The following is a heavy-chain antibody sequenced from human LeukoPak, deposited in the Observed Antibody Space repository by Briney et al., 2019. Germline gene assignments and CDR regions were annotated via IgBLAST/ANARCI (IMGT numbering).Heavy chain of an antibody. V-gene: IGHV4-61*08. J-gene: IGHJ5*02. CDR1: GGSISSGGYY. CDR3: ARRGYCSGGSCPNWFDP. CDR2: IYYSGST. D-gene: IGHD2-15*01. Sequence: SQTLSLTCTVSGGSISSGGYYWSWIRQPPGKGLEWIGYIYYSGSTNYNPSLKSRVTISVDTSKNQFSLKLSSVTAADTAVYYCARRGYCSGGSCPNWFDPWGQGTLVTVSS.